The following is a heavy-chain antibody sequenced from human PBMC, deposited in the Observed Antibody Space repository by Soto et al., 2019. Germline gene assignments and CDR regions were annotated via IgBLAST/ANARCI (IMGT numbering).Heavy chain of an antibody. CDR3: AKARGIAAAFDY. Sequence: GGSLRLSCAASGFTFSSYGMHWVRQAPGKGLEWVAVISYDGSNKYYADSVKGRFTISRDNSKNTLYLQMNSLRAEDTAVYYCAKARGIAAAFDYWGQGTLVTVSS. D-gene: IGHD6-13*01. CDR2: ISYDGSNK. CDR1: GFTFSSYG. J-gene: IGHJ4*02. V-gene: IGHV3-30*18.